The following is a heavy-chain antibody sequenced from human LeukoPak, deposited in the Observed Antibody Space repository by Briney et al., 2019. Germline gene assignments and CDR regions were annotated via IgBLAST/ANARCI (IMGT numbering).Heavy chain of an antibody. D-gene: IGHD6-19*01. V-gene: IGHV3-21*01. Sequence: GGSLRLSCAGSGFTFSSYSMNWVRQAPGKGLEWVSSISSSSSYIYYADSVKGRFTISRDNAKNSLYLQMNSLRAEDTAVYYCARVVDSSGPQGGFDYWGQGTLVTVSS. CDR1: GFTFSSYS. J-gene: IGHJ4*02. CDR2: ISSSSSYI. CDR3: ARVVDSSGPQGGFDY.